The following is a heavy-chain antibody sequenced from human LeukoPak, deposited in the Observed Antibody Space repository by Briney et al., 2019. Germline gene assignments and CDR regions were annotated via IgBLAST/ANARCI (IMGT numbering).Heavy chain of an antibody. J-gene: IGHJ4*02. Sequence: GGSLRLSCAASEFSVSSNYMTWVRQAPGKGLECVSIIYSGGTTYYADSVRGRFTISRDNSKNTLYLQMDRLRVEDTAVYYCARKSDSLMLRGGDCWGQGTLVTVSS. D-gene: IGHD3-10*01. CDR3: ARKSDSLMLRGGDC. CDR1: EFSVSSNY. CDR2: IYSGGTT. V-gene: IGHV3-66*01.